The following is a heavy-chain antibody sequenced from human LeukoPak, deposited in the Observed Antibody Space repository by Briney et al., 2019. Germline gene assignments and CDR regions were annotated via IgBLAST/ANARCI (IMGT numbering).Heavy chain of an antibody. CDR3: ARDPDILIGVAYEN. V-gene: IGHV3-7*05. CDR2: INQDGSTK. Sequence: GDSLRLSCAASGFTFNSYSMDWVRQAPGKGLEWVAKINQDGSTKYYVDSVKGRFTISRDNAQNSLYLQMNSLTAEDTALYYCARDPDILIGVAYENWGQGEMVTVST. D-gene: IGHD3-9*01. CDR1: GFTFNSYS. J-gene: IGHJ3*02.